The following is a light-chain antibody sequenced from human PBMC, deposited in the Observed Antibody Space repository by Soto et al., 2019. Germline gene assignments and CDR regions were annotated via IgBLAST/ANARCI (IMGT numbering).Light chain of an antibody. CDR2: EAS. V-gene: IGLV2-23*01. J-gene: IGLJ1*01. Sequence: HCARNHPASVPWSPGHSITISCTGTSSDVGSYNFVSWYQQHPGKAPKLMIYEASKRPSGVSNRFSGSKSGNTASLTISGLQAEDEADYYRCSYAGSSTSGFVFGTGTKVTVL. CDR1: SSDVGSYNF. CDR3: CSYAGSSTSGFV.